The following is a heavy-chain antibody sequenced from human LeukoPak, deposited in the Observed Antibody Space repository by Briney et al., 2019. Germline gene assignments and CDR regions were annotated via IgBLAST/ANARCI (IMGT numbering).Heavy chain of an antibody. Sequence: SVKVSYNASGGTFSSYAISWVRHGPGQGLEWMGGIIPIFGTANYAQKFQGRVTITADEYTSTAYMELSRMRSEDTAVYYCARGGYDGSGSYYALDYWGQGTLVTVSS. J-gene: IGHJ4*02. CDR2: IIPIFGTA. CDR1: GGTFSSYA. D-gene: IGHD3-10*01. CDR3: ARGGYDGSGSYYALDY. V-gene: IGHV1-69*01.